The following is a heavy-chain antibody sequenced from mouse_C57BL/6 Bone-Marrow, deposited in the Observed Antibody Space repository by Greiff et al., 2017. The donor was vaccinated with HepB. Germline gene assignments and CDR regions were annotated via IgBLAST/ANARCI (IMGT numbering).Heavy chain of an antibody. V-gene: IGHV1-64*01. CDR1: GYTFTSYW. Sequence: QVQLKQPGAELVKPGASVKLSCKASGYTFTSYWMHWVKQRPGQGLEWIGMIHPNSGSTNYNEKFKSKATLTVDKSASTAYMQLSSLTSEDSAVYYCARSHLWPDDWGQGTTLTVSA. CDR3: ARSHLWPDD. J-gene: IGHJ2*01. D-gene: IGHD1-1*02. CDR2: IHPNSGST.